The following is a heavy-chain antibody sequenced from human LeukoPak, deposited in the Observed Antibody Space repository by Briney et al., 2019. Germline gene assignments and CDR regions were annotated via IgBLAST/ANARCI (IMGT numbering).Heavy chain of an antibody. D-gene: IGHD6-25*01. J-gene: IGHJ4*02. Sequence: GGSLRLSCAGSGLTFSSYDMNWVRQAPGKGLEWLAYISTSSRTIYYADSVKGRFTISRDNAKNSLYLQMNTLRAEDTAVYYCARGLGFWGQGTLVTVSS. CDR2: ISTSSRTI. CDR1: GLTFSSYD. CDR3: ARGLGF. V-gene: IGHV3-48*01.